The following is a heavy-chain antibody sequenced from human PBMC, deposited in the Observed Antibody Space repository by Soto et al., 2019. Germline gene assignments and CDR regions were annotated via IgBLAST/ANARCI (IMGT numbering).Heavy chain of an antibody. V-gene: IGHV5-51*03. Sequence: EVQLVQSGAEVKKPGESLKISCKGSGYSFTSYWIGWVRQMPGKGLEWMGIIYPGDSDTRYSPSFQGQVTISADKSISTAYLQWSSLKASDTAMYYCARLALYYDFWSGYPDHPNYYMDVWGKGTTVTVSS. CDR1: GYSFTSYW. CDR2: IYPGDSDT. D-gene: IGHD3-3*01. CDR3: ARLALYYDFWSGYPDHPNYYMDV. J-gene: IGHJ6*03.